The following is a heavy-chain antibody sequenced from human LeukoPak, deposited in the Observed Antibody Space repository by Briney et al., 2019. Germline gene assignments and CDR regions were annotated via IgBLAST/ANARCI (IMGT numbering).Heavy chain of an antibody. CDR2: ISYDGRNK. D-gene: IGHD4-17*01. CDR3: AKLRNDEYGDTRAFDI. Sequence: PGGCLRLSCAASGFTLSSYGMHWVRQAPGKGLEWVADISYDGRNKHYAESVKGRFTISRDNSKNTLYLQMNSLRAEDTAVYYCAKLRNDEYGDTRAFDIWGQGTMVTVSS. CDR1: GFTLSSYG. V-gene: IGHV3-30*18. J-gene: IGHJ3*02.